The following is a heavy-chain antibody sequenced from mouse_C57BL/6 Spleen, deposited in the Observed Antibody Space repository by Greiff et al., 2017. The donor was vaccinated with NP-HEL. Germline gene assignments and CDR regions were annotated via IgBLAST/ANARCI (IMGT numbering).Heavy chain of an antibody. D-gene: IGHD2-4*01. CDR1: GCTFTSYW. CDR2: IYPGNSDT. V-gene: IGHV1-5*01. Sequence: EVQLQQSGTVLARPGASVKMSCKTSGCTFTSYWMHWVKQRPGQGLEWIGAIYPGNSDTSYNQKFKGKAKLTAVTSASTAYMELSSLTNEDSAVYYCTGIYYDYDGFAYWGQGTLVTVSA. CDR3: TGIYYDYDGFAY. J-gene: IGHJ3*01.